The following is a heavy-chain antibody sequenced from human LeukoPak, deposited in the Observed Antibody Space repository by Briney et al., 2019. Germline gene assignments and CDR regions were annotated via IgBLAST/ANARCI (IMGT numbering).Heavy chain of an antibody. CDR3: TRNGGNSDFDY. D-gene: IGHD4-23*01. Sequence: SETLSLTCAVSGGSISSSSGNCWTWVRQPPGKGLEWIGEIYHSGSTNYNPSLKSRVTMLLDKSKNQFSLKLSSVTAADTAVYYCTRNGGNSDFDYWGQGTLVTVSS. CDR1: GGSISSSSGNC. J-gene: IGHJ4*02. CDR2: IYHSGST. V-gene: IGHV4-4*02.